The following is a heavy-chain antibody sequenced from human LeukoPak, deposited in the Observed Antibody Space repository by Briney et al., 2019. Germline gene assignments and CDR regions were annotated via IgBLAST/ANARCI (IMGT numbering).Heavy chain of an antibody. J-gene: IGHJ4*02. D-gene: IGHD4-11*01. CDR2: ISAYNGNT. Sequence: ASVKVSCKASGYTFTSYGISWVRQAPGQGLEWMGWISAYNGNTNYAQKLQGRVTMTTDTSTSTAYMELRSLRSDDTAVYYCASGRLGGVTTVTPFDYWGQGTLVTVSS. V-gene: IGHV1-18*01. CDR1: GYTFTSYG. CDR3: ASGRLGGVTTVTPFDY.